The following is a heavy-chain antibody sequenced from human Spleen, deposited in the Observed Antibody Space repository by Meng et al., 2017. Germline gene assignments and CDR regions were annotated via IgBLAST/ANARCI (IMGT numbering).Heavy chain of an antibody. Sequence: QLQLLESGPGLVKPSETLSLTCTVSGGSISSSFFYWGWVRQPPGKGLEWIGSIYYTGSTYYNPSLKSRVTISIDTSKNQFSLKLSSVTAADMAVYYCARLDDTGIDYWGQGILVTVSS. D-gene: IGHD5-18*01. CDR1: GGSISSSFFY. CDR2: IYYTGST. CDR3: ARLDDTGIDY. V-gene: IGHV4-39*01. J-gene: IGHJ4*02.